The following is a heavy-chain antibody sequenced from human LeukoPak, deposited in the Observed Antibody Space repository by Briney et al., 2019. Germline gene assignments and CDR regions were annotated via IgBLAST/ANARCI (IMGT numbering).Heavy chain of an antibody. CDR2: IKKDGSEK. Sequence: GGSLTLPYSPSGFTFSNYWMIWVGQPPGKGLEWVANIKKDGSEKHYVDSVKDRITISRDNAKNSLYLRMNSLSVEDTAVFYCARDQKEIVGLPVDPRDYYSYYYMDVWGRGTTVTVSS. CDR3: ARDQKEIVGLPVDPRDYYSYYYMDV. J-gene: IGHJ6*03. D-gene: IGHD2-2*01. V-gene: IGHV3-7*01. CDR1: GFTFSNYW.